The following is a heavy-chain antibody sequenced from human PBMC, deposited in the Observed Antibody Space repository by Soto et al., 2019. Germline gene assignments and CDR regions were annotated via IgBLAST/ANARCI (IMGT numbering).Heavy chain of an antibody. CDR3: ARGGRDGYNYDYYGMDV. V-gene: IGHV4-59*01. Sequence: SETLSLTXTVSGGSISSYYWSWIRQPPGKGLEWIGYIYYSGSTNYNPSLKSRVTISVDTSKNQFSLKLSSVTAADTAVYYCARGGRDGYNYDYYGMDVWGQGTTVTVSS. CDR2: IYYSGST. D-gene: IGHD5-12*01. CDR1: GGSISSYY. J-gene: IGHJ6*02.